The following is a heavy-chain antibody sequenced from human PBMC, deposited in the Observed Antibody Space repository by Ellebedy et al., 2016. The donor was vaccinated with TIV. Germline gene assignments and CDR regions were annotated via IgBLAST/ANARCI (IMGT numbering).Heavy chain of an antibody. CDR1: GGTFSSYA. CDR3: ARDPRIAVAGTAY. J-gene: IGHJ4*02. CDR2: ISAYNGNT. D-gene: IGHD6-19*01. V-gene: IGHV1-18*01. Sequence: ASVKVSCKASGGTFSSYAISWVRQAPGQGLEWMGWISAYNGNTNYAQKLQGRVTMTTDTSTSTAYMGLSSLRSEDTAVYYCARDPRIAVAGTAYWGQGTLVTVSS.